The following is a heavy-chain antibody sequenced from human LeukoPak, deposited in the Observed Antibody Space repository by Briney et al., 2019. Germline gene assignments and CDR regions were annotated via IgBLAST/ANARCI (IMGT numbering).Heavy chain of an antibody. CDR3: ARGARGWAVYDSSGYYYDAARAFDY. CDR2: IKHSGST. D-gene: IGHD3-22*01. V-gene: IGHV4-34*01. CDR1: GGSFSGYY. J-gene: IGHJ4*02. Sequence: SDTLSLTCALYGGSFSGYYWSWIRHPPGKGLEWLGEIKHSGSTNYTPSLKRRVTISVDTSKNQFSLKLSSVTAADTAVYYCARGARGWAVYDSSGYYYDAARAFDYWGQGTLVTVSS.